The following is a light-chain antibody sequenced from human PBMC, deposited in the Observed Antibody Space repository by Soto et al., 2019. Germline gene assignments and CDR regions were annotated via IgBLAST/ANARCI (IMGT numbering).Light chain of an antibody. CDR2: GAS. J-gene: IGKJ5*01. Sequence: EIEVTQSPGTLSLSPVSRATLSCRASTSVSSSYLAWYQQKPGQAPRLLIYGASSRATGIPDRFSGSGSGTDFTLTISSLEPEDFAVYYCQQRSNWPPSITFGQGTRLEIK. CDR1: TSVSSSY. CDR3: QQRSNWPPSIT. V-gene: IGKV3D-20*02.